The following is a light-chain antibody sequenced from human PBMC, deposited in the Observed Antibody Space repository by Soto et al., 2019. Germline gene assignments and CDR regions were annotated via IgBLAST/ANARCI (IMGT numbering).Light chain of an antibody. J-gene: IGKJ1*01. Sequence: IQMTQAPGTLPASVGARVTITCRASQSISNWLVWYQQKPGTAPKVLIYHASNLQSGVPSRFSGSGSGTEFTLTIICLQADDFATYSCPQYNSYSFGQGTKVDIK. V-gene: IGKV1-5*01. CDR1: QSISNW. CDR2: HAS. CDR3: PQYNSYS.